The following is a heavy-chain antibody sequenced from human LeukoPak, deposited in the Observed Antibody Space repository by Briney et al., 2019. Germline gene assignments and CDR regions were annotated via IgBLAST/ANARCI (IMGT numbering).Heavy chain of an antibody. J-gene: IGHJ6*02. CDR2: ISWNSGSI. V-gene: IGHV3-9*01. D-gene: IGHD4-17*01. Sequence: QPGRSLRLSCAASGFTFDDYAMHWVRQAPGKGLEWVSGISWNSGSIGYVDSVKGRFTISRDNAKNSLYLQINSLRAEDTALYYCAKGLGPDGLYYYYGMDVWGQGTTVTVSS. CDR3: AKGLGPDGLYYYYGMDV. CDR1: GFTFDDYA.